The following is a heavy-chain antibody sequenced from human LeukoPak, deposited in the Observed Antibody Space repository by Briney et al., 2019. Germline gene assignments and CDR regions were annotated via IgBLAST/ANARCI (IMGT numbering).Heavy chain of an antibody. V-gene: IGHV1-69*06. J-gene: IGHJ6*03. CDR2: IIPIFGTA. CDR1: GDTFSNYA. D-gene: IGHD2-2*01. Sequence: ASVKVSCKASGDTFSNYAISWVRQAPGQGLEWMGGIIPIFGTAEYAQEFQGRVTITADTSTSTAYMELSSLRSEDTAVYYCARVFPETQLLGHWGYYYMDVWGKGTTVTVSS. CDR3: ARVFPETQLLGHWGYYYMDV.